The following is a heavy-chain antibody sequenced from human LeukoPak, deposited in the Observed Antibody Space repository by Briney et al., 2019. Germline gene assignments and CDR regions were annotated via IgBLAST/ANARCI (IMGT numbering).Heavy chain of an antibody. CDR2: IYYSGCT. V-gene: IGHV4-59*04. CDR3: ARRTYSSGWLYYFDY. J-gene: IGHJ4*02. Sequence: PSETLSLTCTVSGGSISSYYWSWIRQPPGKGLEWIGYIYYSGCTYYNPSLKSRVTISVDTSKNQFSLKLSSVTAADTAVYYCARRTYSSGWLYYFDYWGQGTLVTVSS. D-gene: IGHD6-19*01. CDR1: GGSISSYY.